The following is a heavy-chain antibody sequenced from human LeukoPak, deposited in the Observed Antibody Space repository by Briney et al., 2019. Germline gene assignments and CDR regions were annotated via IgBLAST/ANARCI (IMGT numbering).Heavy chain of an antibody. CDR2: ISWSSGVR. CDR3: VQNRGVGGNYPENYSLDH. V-gene: IGHV3-9*01. CDR1: GGLFDGHA. J-gene: IGHJ4*02. Sequence: SLRLSCAASGGLFDGHARHWVRQAPGKGLEWVGGISWSSGVRGYAGSVNGCFTISRDNALNSLLLEMDGLRSGDTAFYDCVQNRGVGGNYPENYSLDHWGKGTLVTVSS. D-gene: IGHD2-15*01.